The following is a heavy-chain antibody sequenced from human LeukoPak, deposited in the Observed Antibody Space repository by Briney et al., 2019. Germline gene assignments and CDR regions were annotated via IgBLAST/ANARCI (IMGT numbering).Heavy chain of an antibody. CDR3: ARKIAVAGTRYMDV. CDR2: INPNSGGS. D-gene: IGHD6-19*01. CDR1: GYTFTSYG. V-gene: IGHV1-2*02. Sequence: GASVKVSCKASGYTFTSYGISWVRQAPGQGLEWMGWINPNSGGSNYAQKFQGRVTMTSDTSINTAYMELSRLRSDDTAVYYCARKIAVAGTRYMDVWGKGTTVTVSS. J-gene: IGHJ6*03.